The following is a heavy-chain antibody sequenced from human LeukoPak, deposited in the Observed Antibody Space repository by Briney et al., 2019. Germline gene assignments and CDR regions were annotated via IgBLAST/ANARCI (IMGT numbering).Heavy chain of an antibody. CDR3: AREQWLADY. D-gene: IGHD6-19*01. Sequence: ASVKVSCKASGYTFTTHALNWVRQAPGQGLEWMGWINTNTGNPTYAQGFTGRFVFSLDTSVSTAYLQINSLKTDDTAIYYCAREQWLADYWGRGTVVIVSS. CDR2: INTNTGNP. V-gene: IGHV7-4-1*02. J-gene: IGHJ4*02. CDR1: GYTFTTHA.